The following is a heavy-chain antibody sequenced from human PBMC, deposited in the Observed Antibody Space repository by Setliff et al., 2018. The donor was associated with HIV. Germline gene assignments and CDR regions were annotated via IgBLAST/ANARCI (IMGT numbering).Heavy chain of an antibody. J-gene: IGHJ1*01. CDR3: ARHHNTMVRGVAYFQH. Sequence: SETLSLTCAVYGGSFSGFYWIWIRQPPRKGLEWIGEVSHRGNTNYNPSLQSRVTISVDTSKKQFSLKLSSVIAADTAVYSCARHHNTMVRGVAYFQHWGQGTLVTVSS. CDR1: GGSFSGFY. CDR2: VSHRGNT. V-gene: IGHV4-34*01. D-gene: IGHD3-10*01.